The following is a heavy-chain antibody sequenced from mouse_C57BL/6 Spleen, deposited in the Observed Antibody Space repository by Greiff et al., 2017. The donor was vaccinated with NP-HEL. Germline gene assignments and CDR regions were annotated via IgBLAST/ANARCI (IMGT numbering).Heavy chain of an antibody. V-gene: IGHV5-6*01. CDR1: GFTFSSYG. Sequence: EVKLVESGGDLVKPGGSLKLSCAASGFTFSSYGMSWVRQTPDKRLEWVATISSGGSYTYYPDSVKGRFTISRDNAKNTLYLQMSSLKSEDTAMYYCARHEETMIHSPPYYAMDYWGQGTSVTVSS. J-gene: IGHJ4*01. CDR2: ISSGGSYT. D-gene: IGHD2-4*01. CDR3: ARHEETMIHSPPYYAMDY.